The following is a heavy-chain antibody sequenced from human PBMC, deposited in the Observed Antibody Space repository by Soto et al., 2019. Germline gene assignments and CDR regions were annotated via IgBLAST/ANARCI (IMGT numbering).Heavy chain of an antibody. CDR1: GGSISSGGYY. V-gene: IGHV4-31*03. CDR3: AREGSSSYYYYGMDV. CDR2: IYYSGST. Sequence: PSETLSLTCTVSGGSISSGGYYWSWIRQHPGKGLEWIGYIYYSGSTYYNPSLKSRVTISVDTSKNQFSLKLSSVTAADTAVYYCAREGSSSYYYYGMDVWGLGTTVTVSS. D-gene: IGHD6-6*01. J-gene: IGHJ6*02.